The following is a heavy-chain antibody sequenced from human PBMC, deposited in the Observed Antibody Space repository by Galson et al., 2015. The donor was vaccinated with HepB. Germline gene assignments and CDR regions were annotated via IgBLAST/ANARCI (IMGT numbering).Heavy chain of an antibody. CDR2: TYYRSKWYN. D-gene: IGHD6-19*01. V-gene: IGHV6-1*01. CDR1: GDSVSSHSAA. J-gene: IGHJ4*02. Sequence: CAISGDSVSSHSAAWNWIRQSPSRGLEWLGRTYYRSKWYNDYAVSVKSRITINPDTSKNQFSLQLNSVTPEDTAAYCCALEGWLVRGGFDYWGQGTLVTVSS. CDR3: ALEGWLVRGGFDY.